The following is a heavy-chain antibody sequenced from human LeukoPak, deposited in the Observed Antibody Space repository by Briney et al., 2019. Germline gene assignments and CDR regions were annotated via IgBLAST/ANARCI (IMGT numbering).Heavy chain of an antibody. V-gene: IGHV4-39*07. CDR3: ARGGYYGSGNDFRFDP. J-gene: IGHJ5*02. CDR1: GGSISNTFYY. Sequence: SETLSLTCTVSGGSISNTFYYWGWIRQPPGKGLEWIGSINYSGSTYYNPSLKSRVTISVDTSKNQFSLKLSSVTAADTAVYYCARGGYYGSGNDFRFDPWGQGTLVTVSS. CDR2: INYSGST. D-gene: IGHD3-10*01.